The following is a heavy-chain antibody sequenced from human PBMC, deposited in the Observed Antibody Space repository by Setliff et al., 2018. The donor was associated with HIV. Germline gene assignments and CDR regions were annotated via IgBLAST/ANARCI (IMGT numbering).Heavy chain of an antibody. Sequence: SVKVSCKASGDTFSSYALSWVRQAPGQGLEWMGGIIPMFGRVNYAQKLQGRVTITADESTNTAYMELSSLRSEDTAVYYCARGGDSGSYYLNAFDIWGQGTMVTVSS. J-gene: IGHJ3*02. CDR2: IIPMFGRV. D-gene: IGHD1-26*01. V-gene: IGHV1-69*13. CDR1: GDTFSSYA. CDR3: ARGGDSGSYYLNAFDI.